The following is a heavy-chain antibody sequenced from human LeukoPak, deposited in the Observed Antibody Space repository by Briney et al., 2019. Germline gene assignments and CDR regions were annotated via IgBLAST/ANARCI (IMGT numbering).Heavy chain of an antibody. Sequence: PSETLSLTCTVSGGSISSYYWSWIRQPPGKGLEWIGYIYYSGSTNYNPSLKSRVTISVDTSKNQFSLKLSSVTAADTAVYYCARVSEGRGDAYYYYYMEVWGKGTTVTVSS. D-gene: IGHD3-10*01. CDR1: GGSISSYY. V-gene: IGHV4-59*01. CDR2: IYYSGST. CDR3: ARVSEGRGDAYYYYYMEV. J-gene: IGHJ6*03.